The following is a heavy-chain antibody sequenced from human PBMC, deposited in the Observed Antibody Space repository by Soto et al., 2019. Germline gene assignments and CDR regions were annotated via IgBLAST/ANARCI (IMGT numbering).Heavy chain of an antibody. CDR1: GGTFSSYA. D-gene: IGHD3-22*01. CDR2: IIPIFGTA. J-gene: IGHJ6*02. V-gene: IGHV1-69*01. CDR3: ARAVETYYYDSSGYYGYYYYGMDV. Sequence: QVQLVQSGAEVKKPGSSVKVSCKASGGTFSSYAISWVRLAPGQGLEWMGGIIPIFGTANYAQKFQGRVTITADESTSTAYMELSSLRSEDTAVYYCARAVETYYYDSSGYYGYYYYGMDVWGQGTTVTVSS.